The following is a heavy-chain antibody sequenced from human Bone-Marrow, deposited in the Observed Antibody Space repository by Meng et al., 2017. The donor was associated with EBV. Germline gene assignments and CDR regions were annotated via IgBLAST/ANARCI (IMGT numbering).Heavy chain of an antibody. D-gene: IGHD4-17*01. J-gene: IGHJ4*02. CDR2: FCYSAST. CDR3: ASVTYTDYGYGTFDY. CDR1: GDSISNSNYC. V-gene: IGHV4-39*07. Sequence: QLQLRESGPGLVKPSETLSLTCAVSGDSISNSNYCWGWIRQPPGKGLEWIGSFCYSASTFYNPSLKSRVTISVDTSKNQFSLKLRSVTAADTAVYYCASVTYTDYGYGTFDYWGQGTLVTVSS.